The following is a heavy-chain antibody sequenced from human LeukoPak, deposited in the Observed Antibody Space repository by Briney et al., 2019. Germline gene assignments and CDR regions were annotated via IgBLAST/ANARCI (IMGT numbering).Heavy chain of an antibody. D-gene: IGHD3-22*01. CDR3: ARDMTYYYDSSGYLVGAFDI. CDR1: GGTFSSYA. V-gene: IGHV1-69*05. J-gene: IGHJ3*02. Sequence: SVKVSCKASGGTFSSYAISWVRQAPGQGLEWMGRIIPIFGTANYAQKFQSRVTITTDESTSTAYMELSSLRSEATAVYYCARDMTYYYDSSGYLVGAFDIWGQGTMVTVSS. CDR2: IIPIFGTA.